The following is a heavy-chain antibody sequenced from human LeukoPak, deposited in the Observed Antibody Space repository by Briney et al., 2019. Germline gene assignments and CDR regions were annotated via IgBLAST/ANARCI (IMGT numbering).Heavy chain of an antibody. CDR2: IYYSGST. J-gene: IGHJ5*02. CDR3: ARAHRDYDFWSAPGWFDP. V-gene: IGHV4-39*07. CDR1: GGSISSSGYY. D-gene: IGHD3-3*01. Sequence: PSETLSLTCTVSGGSISSSGYYWGWIRQPPGKGLEWIGNIYYSGSTYYNPSLKSRVTISVDTSKNQFSLKLTSVTAADTAVYYCARAHRDYDFWSAPGWFDPWGQGTLVTVSS.